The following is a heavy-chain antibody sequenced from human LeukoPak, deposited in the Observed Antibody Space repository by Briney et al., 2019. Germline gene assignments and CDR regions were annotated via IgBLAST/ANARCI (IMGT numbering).Heavy chain of an antibody. Sequence: ASVKVSCKASGYTFTSYDINWVRQATGQGLEWMGWMNPNSGNTGYAQKFQGRVTITADKSTSTAYMELSSLRSEDTAVYYCARAVHSGSYYPDYWGQGTLVTVSS. J-gene: IGHJ4*02. D-gene: IGHD1-26*01. CDR1: GYTFTSYD. CDR2: MNPNSGNT. CDR3: ARAVHSGSYYPDY. V-gene: IGHV1-8*01.